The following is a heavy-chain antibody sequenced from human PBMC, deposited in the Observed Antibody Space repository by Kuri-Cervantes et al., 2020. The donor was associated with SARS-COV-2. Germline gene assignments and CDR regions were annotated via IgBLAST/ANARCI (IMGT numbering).Heavy chain of an antibody. CDR1: GGTFSSYA. CDR3: ARTPFSSSWTNGGFFDY. CDR2: IIPIFGTA. V-gene: IGHV1-69*06. Sequence: SVKVSCKASGGTFSSYAISWVRQAPGQGLEWMGGIIPIFGTANYAQKFQGRVTITADKSTSTAHMELSSLRSEDTAVYYCARTPFSSSWTNGGFFDYWGQGTLVTVSS. J-gene: IGHJ4*02. D-gene: IGHD6-13*01.